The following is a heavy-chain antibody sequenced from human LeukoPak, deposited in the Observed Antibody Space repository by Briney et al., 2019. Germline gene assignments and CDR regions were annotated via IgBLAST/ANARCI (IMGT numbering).Heavy chain of an antibody. J-gene: IGHJ4*02. D-gene: IGHD5-18*01. V-gene: IGHV4-31*02. CDR2: IYYSGST. CDR3: ARENTAMAIDY. Sequence: LRLSCAASGFTFSSYAMSWVRQAPGKGLEWIGYIYYSGSTYYNPSLKSRVTISVDTSKNQFSLKLSSVTAADTAVYYCARENTAMAIDYWGQGTLVTVSS. CDR1: GFTFSSYA.